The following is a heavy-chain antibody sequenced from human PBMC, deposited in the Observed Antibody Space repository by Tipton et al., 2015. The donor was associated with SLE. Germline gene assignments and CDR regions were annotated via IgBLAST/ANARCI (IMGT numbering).Heavy chain of an antibody. V-gene: IGHV4-39*02. Sequence: TLSLTCTVSGGSIRTTAYAWAWIRQPPGKGLEWIGTIHYTGNTYYDPSLKSRVTISVDTPKNQFSLNLNSVTAADTAVYYCARDPHGDDAFDIWGQGTMVTVSS. CDR2: IHYTGNT. J-gene: IGHJ3*02. CDR3: ARDPHGDDAFDI. CDR1: GGSIRTTAYA.